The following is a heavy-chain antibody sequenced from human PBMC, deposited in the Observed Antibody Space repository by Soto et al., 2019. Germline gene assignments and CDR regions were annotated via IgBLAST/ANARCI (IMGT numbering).Heavy chain of an antibody. CDR2: ISSSSSYI. CDR1: GFTFSSYS. CDR3: ARDSEFGVVINYYYYYGMDV. J-gene: IGHJ6*02. D-gene: IGHD3-3*01. Sequence: PGGSLRLSCAASGFTFSSYSMNWVRQAPGKGLEWVSSISSSSSYIYYADSVKGRFTISRDNAKNSLYRQMNSLRAEDTAVYYCARDSEFGVVINYYYYYGMDVWGQGTTVTV. V-gene: IGHV3-21*01.